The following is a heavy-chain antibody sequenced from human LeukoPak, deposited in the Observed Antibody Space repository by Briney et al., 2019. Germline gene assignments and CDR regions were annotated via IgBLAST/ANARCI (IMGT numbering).Heavy chain of an antibody. CDR1: GGSISSYY. D-gene: IGHD5-12*01. V-gene: IGHV4-59*08. CDR2: IYYSGST. CDR3: ARHGIVATMSFFDP. J-gene: IGHJ5*02. Sequence: SETLSLTCTVSGGSISSYYWSWIRQPPGKGLEWIGYIYYSGSTNYNPSLKSRVTISVDASKNQFSLKLSSVTAADTAVYYCARHGIVATMSFFDPWGQGTLVTVSS.